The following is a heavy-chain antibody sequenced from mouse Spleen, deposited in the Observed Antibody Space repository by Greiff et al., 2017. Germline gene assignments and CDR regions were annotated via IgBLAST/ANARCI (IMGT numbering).Heavy chain of an antibody. V-gene: IGHV5-17*01. J-gene: IGHJ1*01. CDR1: GFTFSDYG. D-gene: IGHD2-14*01. CDR3: AREDYRYDGDWYFDV. Sequence: EVMLVESGGGLVKPGGSLKLSCAASGFTFSDYGMHWVRQAPEKGLEWVAYISSGSSTIYYADTVKGRFTISRDNAKNTLFLQMTSLRSEDTAMYYCAREDYRYDGDWYFDVWGAGTTVTVSS. CDR2: ISSGSSTI.